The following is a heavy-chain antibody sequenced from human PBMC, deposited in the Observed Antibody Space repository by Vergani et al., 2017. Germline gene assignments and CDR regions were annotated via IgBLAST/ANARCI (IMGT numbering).Heavy chain of an antibody. V-gene: IGHV1-69*11. Sequence: QVQLVQSGAEVKKPGSSVKVSCKASGGTFSSYALNWVRQAPGQGLEWMGSIIPSLATTIYAQKFQGRVTITADESTSTAYMDLSSLKSEDTAVFYCATASCSGGSCYRGFEYWGQGSLITVSS. D-gene: IGHD2-15*01. CDR1: GGTFSSYA. CDR2: IIPSLATT. J-gene: IGHJ4*02. CDR3: ATASCSGGSCYRGFEY.